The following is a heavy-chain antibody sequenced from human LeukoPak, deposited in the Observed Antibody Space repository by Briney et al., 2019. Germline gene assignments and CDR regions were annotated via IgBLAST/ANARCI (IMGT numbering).Heavy chain of an antibody. D-gene: IGHD4-17*01. CDR2: IYHSGST. J-gene: IGHJ5*02. Sequence: SETLSLTCTVSGYSISSGYYWGWIRQPPGKGLEWIGSIYHSGSTYYNPSLKSRVTISVDTSKNQFSLKLSSVTAADTAVYYCARCGDYGDYSDPWGQGTLVTVSS. CDR3: ARCGDYGDYSDP. CDR1: GYSISSGYY. V-gene: IGHV4-38-2*02.